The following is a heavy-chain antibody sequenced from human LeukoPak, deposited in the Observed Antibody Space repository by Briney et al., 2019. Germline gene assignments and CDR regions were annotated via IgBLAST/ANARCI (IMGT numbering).Heavy chain of an antibody. V-gene: IGHV3-21*01. D-gene: IGHD4-11*01. CDR1: GFAFSSYS. Sequence: PGGSLRLSCAASGFAFSSYSMNWVRQAPGKGLEWVSSISSSSSYIYYADSVKGRFTISRDNAKNSLYLQMNSLRAEDTAVYYCARESNPPLDFDYWGQGTLVTVSS. CDR3: ARESNPPLDFDY. CDR2: ISSSSSYI. J-gene: IGHJ4*02.